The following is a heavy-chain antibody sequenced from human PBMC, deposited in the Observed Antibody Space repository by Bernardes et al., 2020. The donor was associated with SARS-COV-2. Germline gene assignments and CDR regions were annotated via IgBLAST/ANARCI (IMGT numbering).Heavy chain of an antibody. CDR2: ISSDGSTT. J-gene: IGHJ5*02. D-gene: IGHD6-19*01. CDR3: ARALVAGSNWFDP. CDR1: GFTFDDHW. Sequence: GGSLRLSCAASGFTFDDHWMHWVRQAPGKGLEWVSRISSDGSTTNYVDSVKGRFTISRDNDKNTLYLQMSSLKADDTAVYHCARALVAGSNWFDPWGQGTLVTVSS. V-gene: IGHV3-74*01.